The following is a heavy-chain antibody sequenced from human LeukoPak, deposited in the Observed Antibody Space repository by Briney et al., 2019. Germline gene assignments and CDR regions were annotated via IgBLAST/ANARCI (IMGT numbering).Heavy chain of an antibody. Sequence: SETLSLTCTVSGGSISSYYWSWTRQPPGKGLEWIGYFDYTGSAGSTNYNPSLKSRVTISVDTSKNQFSLKLTSVTAADTAVYYCARGYFDWLFDYWGQGTLVSVSS. D-gene: IGHD3-9*01. CDR2: FDYTGSAGST. CDR3: ARGYFDWLFDY. V-gene: IGHV4-59*01. J-gene: IGHJ4*02. CDR1: GGSISSYY.